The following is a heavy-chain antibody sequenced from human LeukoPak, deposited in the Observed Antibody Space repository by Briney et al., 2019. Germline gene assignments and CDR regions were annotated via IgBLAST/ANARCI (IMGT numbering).Heavy chain of an antibody. CDR2: IYHSGST. D-gene: IGHD2-15*01. Sequence: SGTLSLTCAVSGGSISSSNWWSWVRQPPGKGLEWIGEIYHSGSTNYNPSLKSRVTISVDKSKNQFSLKLSSVTAADTAVYYCARERYCSGGSCYPFDYWGQGTLVTVSS. J-gene: IGHJ4*02. V-gene: IGHV4-4*02. CDR1: GGSISSSNW. CDR3: ARERYCSGGSCYPFDY.